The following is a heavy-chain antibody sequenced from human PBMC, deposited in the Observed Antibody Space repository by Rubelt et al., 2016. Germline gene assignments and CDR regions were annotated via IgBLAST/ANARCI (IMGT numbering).Heavy chain of an antibody. CDR2: IGPSDSYT. V-gene: IGHV5-10-1*01. Sequence: EVQLVQSGAEVKKPGESLRISCKGSGYSFTSYWISWVRQMPGKGLEWMGRIGPSDSYTNYSPSFPGPVASSADKSISTAYLQWSSLKASDTAMYYCARHAGDGGNSEDWFDPWGQGTLVTVSS. D-gene: IGHD4-23*01. CDR1: GYSFTSYW. CDR3: ARHAGDGGNSEDWFDP. J-gene: IGHJ5*02.